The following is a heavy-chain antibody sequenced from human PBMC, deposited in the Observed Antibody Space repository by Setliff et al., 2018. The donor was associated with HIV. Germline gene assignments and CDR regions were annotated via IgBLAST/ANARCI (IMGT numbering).Heavy chain of an antibody. Sequence: GGSLRLSCAASGFTFNNYAMSWVRQAPGKGLEWVSSISRSSYIYYADSVRGRFTISRDNAKNSLYLQMNSLRAEDTAVYYCARVDSGYDLAYYYYKDVWGKGTTVTVSS. CDR1: GFTFNNYA. CDR2: ISRSSYI. J-gene: IGHJ6*03. CDR3: ARVDSGYDLAYYYYKDV. D-gene: IGHD5-12*01. V-gene: IGHV3-21*01.